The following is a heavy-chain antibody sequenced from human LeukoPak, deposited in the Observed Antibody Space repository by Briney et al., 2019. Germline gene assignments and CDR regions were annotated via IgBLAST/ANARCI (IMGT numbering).Heavy chain of an antibody. CDR3: AKDSSGYLVDAGDDY. V-gene: IGHV3-23*01. CDR1: GFTFSSYA. D-gene: IGHD3-22*01. CDR2: ISGSGGST. Sequence: GGSLRLSCAASGFTFSSYAMSWVRQAPGKGLEWVSAISGSGGSTYYVDSVKGRFTISRDNSKNTLCLQMNSLRAEDTAVYYCAKDSSGYLVDAGDDYWGQGTLVTVSS. J-gene: IGHJ4*02.